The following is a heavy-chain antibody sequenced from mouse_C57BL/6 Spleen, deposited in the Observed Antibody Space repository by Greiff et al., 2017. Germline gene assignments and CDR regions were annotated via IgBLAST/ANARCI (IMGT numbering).Heavy chain of an antibody. V-gene: IGHV1-80*01. Sequence: VQLQQSGAELVKPGASVKISCKASGYAFSSYWMNWVKQRPGKGLEWIGQIYPGDGDTNYNGKFKGKATLTADKSSSTAYMQLSSLTSEDSAVYFCARELYYYGSFWYFDVWGTGTTVTVSS. CDR3: ARELYYYGSFWYFDV. CDR2: IYPGDGDT. J-gene: IGHJ1*03. D-gene: IGHD1-1*01. CDR1: GYAFSSYW.